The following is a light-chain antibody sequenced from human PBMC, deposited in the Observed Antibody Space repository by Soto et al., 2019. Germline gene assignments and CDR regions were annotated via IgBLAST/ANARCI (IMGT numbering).Light chain of an antibody. Sequence: DIPMTQSPSTLSASVGDRVTITCRASQSISSWLAWYQQKPGKAPKLLIYKASSLESGVPSRFSGSGSGTEFTLTISSLQPDDFATYYCQLGKTFGQGTRLEIK. V-gene: IGKV1-5*03. J-gene: IGKJ5*01. CDR3: QLGKT. CDR2: KAS. CDR1: QSISSW.